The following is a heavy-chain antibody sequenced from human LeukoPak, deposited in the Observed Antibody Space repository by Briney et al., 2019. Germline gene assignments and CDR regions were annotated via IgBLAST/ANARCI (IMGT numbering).Heavy chain of an antibody. CDR1: GGSIKTNY. V-gene: IGHV4-59*01. CDR3: AREGDPGSGYNYGNWLDP. D-gene: IGHD5-12*01. J-gene: IGHJ5*02. Sequence: TSETLSLTCTVSGGSIKTNYWSWIRQPPGKGLEWIGYGYYRGSTNYNPSLKSRVTISVDTSKNQFSLKLKSVTTADTAVYYCAREGDPGSGYNYGNWLDPWGQGTLVTVSS. CDR2: GYYRGST.